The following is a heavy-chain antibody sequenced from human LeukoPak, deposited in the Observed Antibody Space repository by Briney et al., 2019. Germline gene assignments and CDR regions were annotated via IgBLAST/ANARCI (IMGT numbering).Heavy chain of an antibody. V-gene: IGHV3-30-3*01. CDR2: ISFDGTNK. Sequence: GRSLRLSCAASGFTFSSYTMHWVRHAPGKGLEGGTVISFDGTNKYYADSVKGRFTICRDNSKNTLYLQMNSLRREDTAVYYCARAPTPMTTVTTLGYWGQGTLVTVSS. CDR1: GFTFSSYT. D-gene: IGHD4-17*01. J-gene: IGHJ4*02. CDR3: ARAPTPMTTVTTLGY.